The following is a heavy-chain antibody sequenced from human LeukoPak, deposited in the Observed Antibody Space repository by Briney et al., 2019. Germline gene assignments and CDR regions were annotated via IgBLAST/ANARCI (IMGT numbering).Heavy chain of an antibody. CDR3: AKGLYGSGADDAFDI. CDR2: IRQDGSVN. V-gene: IGHV3-7*03. CDR1: GFIFSSYW. Sequence: GGSLRLSCEASGFIFSSYWMSWVRQAPGKGLEWVATIRQDGSVNHCVDSVKGRFTISRDNSKNTLYLQMSSLRAEDTAVYYCAKGLYGSGADDAFDIWGQGTMVTVSS. D-gene: IGHD3-10*01. J-gene: IGHJ3*02.